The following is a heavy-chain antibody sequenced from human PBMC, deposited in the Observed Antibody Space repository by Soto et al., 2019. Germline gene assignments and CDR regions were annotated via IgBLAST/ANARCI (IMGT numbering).Heavy chain of an antibody. CDR2: ISSSSSYI. D-gene: IGHD4-17*01. Sequence: GGSLRLSCAASGFTFSSYSMNWVRQAPGKGLEWVSSISSSSSYIYYADSVKGRFTISRDNAKNSLYLQMNSLRAEDTAVYYCARDYIETTLGGWFDPWGQGTLVTVSS. V-gene: IGHV3-21*01. CDR3: ARDYIETTLGGWFDP. CDR1: GFTFSSYS. J-gene: IGHJ5*02.